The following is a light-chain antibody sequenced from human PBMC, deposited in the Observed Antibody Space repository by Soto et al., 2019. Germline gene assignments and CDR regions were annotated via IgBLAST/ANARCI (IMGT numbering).Light chain of an antibody. CDR1: QSVSSY. CDR2: DAS. V-gene: IGKV3-11*01. Sequence: EIVLTQSPATLSLSPGARATPSCRASQSVSSYLAGYQQKPGQAPRLLIYDASNRATGIAARFSGSGAGTDFSLPISSLEPEDFAVYYCQQRSNWPPLTFGGGTKVDIK. J-gene: IGKJ4*01. CDR3: QQRSNWPPLT.